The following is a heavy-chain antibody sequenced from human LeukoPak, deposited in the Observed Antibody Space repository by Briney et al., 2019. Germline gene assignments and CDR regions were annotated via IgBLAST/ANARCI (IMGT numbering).Heavy chain of an antibody. CDR2: INHSGST. V-gene: IGHV4-34*01. CDR1: GGSLSGYY. CDR3: ARESPGIAVAGTPDY. J-gene: IGHJ4*02. D-gene: IGHD6-19*01. Sequence: SETLSLTCAVYGGSLSGYYWSWIRQPPGKGLEWIGEINHSGSTNYNPSLKSRVTISVDTSKNQFSLKLSSVTAADTAVYYCARESPGIAVAGTPDYWGQGTLVTVSS.